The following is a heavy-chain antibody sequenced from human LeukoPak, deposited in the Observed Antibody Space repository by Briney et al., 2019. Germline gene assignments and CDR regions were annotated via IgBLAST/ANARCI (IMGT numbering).Heavy chain of an antibody. Sequence: GESLRLSCAASGIRFSGSGMHWVRQAPGKGLEWVSFIQNHGGDKNYADSVKGRFTVSRDNSQNTVYLQMNTLRPEDTAVYYCAREGGVVVAGTFDYWGQGTLVTVSS. CDR3: AREGGVVVAGTFDY. D-gene: IGHD6-19*01. CDR1: GIRFSGSG. CDR2: IQNHGGDK. V-gene: IGHV3-30*02. J-gene: IGHJ4*02.